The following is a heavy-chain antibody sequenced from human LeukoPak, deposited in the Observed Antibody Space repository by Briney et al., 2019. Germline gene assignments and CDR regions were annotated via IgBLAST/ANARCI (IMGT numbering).Heavy chain of an antibody. CDR1: GFTFSTYA. CDR2: ISSDGDST. V-gene: IGHV3-64*01. CDR3: AKDIQLST. D-gene: IGHD5-24*01. J-gene: IGHJ3*01. Sequence: GGSLRLSCAASGFTFSTYAMHWVRQAPGKGLEYVSAISSDGDSTYYANSVKGRFTISRDNSKNTLYLQMGSLRAEDMAVYYCAKDIQLSTWGLGTRVTVSS.